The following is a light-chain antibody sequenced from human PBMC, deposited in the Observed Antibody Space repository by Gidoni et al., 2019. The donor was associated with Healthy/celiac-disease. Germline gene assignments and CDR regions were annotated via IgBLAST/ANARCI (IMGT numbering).Light chain of an antibody. Sequence: EIVMTQSPAPLSVSPGERATLSCRASQSVSSNLAWYQQKPGQAPRLLIYGASTRATGIPARLSGSGSGTEFTLTISSLQSEDFAVYYCQQYNNWPRTFGGGTKVEIK. CDR1: QSVSSN. J-gene: IGKJ4*01. V-gene: IGKV3-15*01. CDR2: GAS. CDR3: QQYNNWPRT.